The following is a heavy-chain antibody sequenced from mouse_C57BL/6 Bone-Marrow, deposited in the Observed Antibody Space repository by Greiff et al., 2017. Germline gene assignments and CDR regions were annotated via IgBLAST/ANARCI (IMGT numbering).Heavy chain of an antibody. CDR2: ITPNSGST. D-gene: IGHD2-9*01. CDR3: AREGALLWLRWYFDV. V-gene: IGHV1-64*01. Sequence: QVQLQQPGAELVKPGASVKLSCKASGYTFTRYWMHWVKPRPGQGLEWVGLITPNSGSTNYNETFKSKATLTVDKATSTAYMQLSSLTSEDSAVYCCAREGALLWLRWYFDVWCTGTTVTVSS. J-gene: IGHJ1*03. CDR1: GYTFTRYW.